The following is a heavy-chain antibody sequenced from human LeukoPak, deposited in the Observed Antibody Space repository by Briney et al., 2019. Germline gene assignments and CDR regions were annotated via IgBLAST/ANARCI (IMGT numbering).Heavy chain of an antibody. V-gene: IGHV4-59*12. CDR2: IYYSGST. Sequence: SETLSLTCTVSGGSISSYYWSWIRQPPGKGLEWIGYIYYSGSTNYNPSLKSRVTISVDTSKNRFSLKLNFVTAADTAVYYCARPRLACSGGSCYFDSWGQGTLVTVSS. CDR3: ARPRLACSGGSCYFDS. J-gene: IGHJ4*02. CDR1: GGSISSYY. D-gene: IGHD2-15*01.